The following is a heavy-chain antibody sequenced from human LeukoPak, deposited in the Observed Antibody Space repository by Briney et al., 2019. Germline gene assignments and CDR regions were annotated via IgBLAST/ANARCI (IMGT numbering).Heavy chain of an antibody. CDR2: IYYSGST. CDR1: GGSISSYY. V-gene: IGHV4-59*01. D-gene: IGHD6-19*01. Sequence: PSETLFLTCTVSGGSISSYYWSWIRQPPGKGLEWIGYIYYSGSTNYNPSLKSRVTISVDTSKNQFSLKLSSVTAADTAVYYCARGGEWSSGWYNWFDPWGQGTLVTVSS. CDR3: ARGGEWSSGWYNWFDP. J-gene: IGHJ5*02.